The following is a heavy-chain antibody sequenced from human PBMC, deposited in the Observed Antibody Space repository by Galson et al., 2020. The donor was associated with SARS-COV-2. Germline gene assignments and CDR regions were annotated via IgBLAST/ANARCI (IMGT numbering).Heavy chain of an antibody. CDR1: GGTFSSYA. CDR3: ARDMSVTYSSGWSYFDY. Sequence: SVKVSCKASGGTFSSYAISWVRQAPGQGLEWMGGIIPIFGTANYAQKFQGRVTITADESTSTAYMELSSLRSDDTAVYYCARDMSVTYSSGWSYFDYWGQGTLVTVSS. V-gene: IGHV1-69*13. D-gene: IGHD6-19*01. J-gene: IGHJ4*02. CDR2: IIPIFGTA.